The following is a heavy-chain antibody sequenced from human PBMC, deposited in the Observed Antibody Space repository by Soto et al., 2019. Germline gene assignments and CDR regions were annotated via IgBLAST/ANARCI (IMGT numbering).Heavy chain of an antibody. CDR1: GHSFTSYW. J-gene: IGHJ3*01. CDR3: ARGGVTQGRDLFDL. D-gene: IGHD3-16*01. V-gene: IGHV5-51*01. CDR2: IYPGDSDT. Sequence: GESLKTSCKGSGHSFTSYWIGLGRQMPGEGLEWMGIIYPGDSDTTYRPSFQGQVTYTADKSISTAYMDLSSLKAHDTAMYYCARGGVTQGRDLFDLWGQGTTVTVSS.